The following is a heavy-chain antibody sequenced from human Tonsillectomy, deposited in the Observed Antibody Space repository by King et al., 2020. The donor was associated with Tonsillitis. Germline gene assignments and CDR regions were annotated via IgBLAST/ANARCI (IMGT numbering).Heavy chain of an antibody. CDR1: GCYISSGSYY. CDR2: IYTSGST. D-gene: IGHD3-3*01. J-gene: IGHJ3*02. Sequence: VQLQESFPGRVTPSQTLSLTCTGSGCYISSGSYYFSWLRQPAGKVLDWIVRIYTSGSTNYNPSLQSRVTMSEYTSKNQFSLMLSSVTAADTAVYYCAREPARITIFGVVSRTDAFDIWGQGTMVTVSS. CDR3: AREPARITIFGVVSRTDAFDI. V-gene: IGHV4-61*02.